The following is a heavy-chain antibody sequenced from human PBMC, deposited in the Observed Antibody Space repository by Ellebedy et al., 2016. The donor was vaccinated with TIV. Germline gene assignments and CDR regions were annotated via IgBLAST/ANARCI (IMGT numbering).Heavy chain of an antibody. V-gene: IGHV1-18*01. CDR3: ARDLGGIQLTEGYYSYYGMDV. Sequence: ASVKVSXKASGYTFTSYGISWVRQAPGQGLEWMGWISPNNYKAKYPQNFQGRVTMTTDTSTSTAYMELRSLRSDDTAVYYCARDLGGIQLTEGYYSYYGMDVWGQGTTVTVSS. CDR1: GYTFTSYG. D-gene: IGHD5-18*01. CDR2: ISPNNYKA. J-gene: IGHJ6*02.